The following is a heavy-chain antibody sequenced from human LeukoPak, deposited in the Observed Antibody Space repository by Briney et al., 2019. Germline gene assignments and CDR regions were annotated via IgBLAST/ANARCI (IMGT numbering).Heavy chain of an antibody. CDR1: GFTFSSYA. CDR2: ISYDGSNK. D-gene: IGHD3-10*01. Sequence: PGGSLRLSCAASGFTFSSYAMHWVRQAPGKGLEWVAVISYDGSNKYYADSVKGRFTISRDNSKNTLYLQMSSLRAEDTAVYYCARDQVRLWFGEYGMDVWGQGTTVTVSS. J-gene: IGHJ6*02. V-gene: IGHV3-30-3*01. CDR3: ARDQVRLWFGEYGMDV.